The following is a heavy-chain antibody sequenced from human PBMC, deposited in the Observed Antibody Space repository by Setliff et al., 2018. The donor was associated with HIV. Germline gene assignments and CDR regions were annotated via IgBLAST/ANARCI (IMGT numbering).Heavy chain of an antibody. Sequence: RLSCEGSGFTFSVYGMHWVRQAPGKGLEWVAVIWYDGGRKHYADSAKGRFTISRDDSNNTLYLQLNSPRAEDTSIYYCARGQCRLRPDSLDLWGQGTLVTVSS. CDR3: ARGQCRLRPDSLDL. D-gene: IGHD2-2*01. V-gene: IGHV3-33*01. CDR2: IWYDGGRK. J-gene: IGHJ3*01. CDR1: GFTFSVYG.